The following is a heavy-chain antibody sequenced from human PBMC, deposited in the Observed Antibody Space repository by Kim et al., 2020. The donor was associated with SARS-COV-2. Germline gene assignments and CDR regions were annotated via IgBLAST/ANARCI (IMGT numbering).Heavy chain of an antibody. D-gene: IGHD4-17*01. CDR1: GYSFTSYW. CDR3: ARIIRAIYGDYVSIDY. V-gene: IGHV5-10-1*01. Sequence: GESLKISCKGSGYSFTSYWISWVRQMPGKGLEWMGRIDPSDSYTNYSPSFQGHVTISADKSISTAYLQWSSLKASDTAMYYCARIIRAIYGDYVSIDYWGQGTLVTVSS. J-gene: IGHJ4*02. CDR2: IDPSDSYT.